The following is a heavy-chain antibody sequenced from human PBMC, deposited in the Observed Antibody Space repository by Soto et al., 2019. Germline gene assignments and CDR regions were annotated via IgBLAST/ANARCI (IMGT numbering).Heavy chain of an antibody. D-gene: IGHD2-2*01. CDR3: ARDAAAINYYYYGMDV. CDR1: GGSVSSGSYY. J-gene: IGHJ6*02. V-gene: IGHV4-61*01. CDR2: IYYSGST. Sequence: PSETLSLTCTVSGGSVSSGSYYWSWIRQPPGKGLEWIGYIYYSGSTNYNPPLKSRVTISVDTSKNQFSLKLSSVTAADTAVYYCARDAAAINYYYYGMDVWGQGTTVTVSS.